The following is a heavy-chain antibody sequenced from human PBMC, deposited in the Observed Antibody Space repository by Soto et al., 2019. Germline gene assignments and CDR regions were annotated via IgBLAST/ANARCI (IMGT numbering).Heavy chain of an antibody. V-gene: IGHV2-5*01. J-gene: IGHJ6*02. CDR1: GFSLTTGGVG. Sequence: QFTLKESGPTVVKPTETLTLTCTFSGFSLTTGGVGVGWIRQPPGRSPEWLAVSYWNDDRRRSPSLEHRLTITKDTSKNQVALTMTNMDPVDTATYYCIYRRASWDYHGLDVWGQGIPVTVSS. CDR3: IYRRASWDYHGLDV. CDR2: SYWNDDR. D-gene: IGHD3-3*02.